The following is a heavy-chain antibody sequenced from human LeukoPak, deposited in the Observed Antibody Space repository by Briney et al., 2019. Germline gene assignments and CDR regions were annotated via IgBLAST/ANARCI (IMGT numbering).Heavy chain of an antibody. CDR2: IYSGGST. V-gene: IGHV3-66*01. CDR1: GFTVSSNY. Sequence: PGGSLRLCCAASGFTVSSNYMSWVRQAPGKGLEWVSVIYSGGSTYYADSVKGRFTISRDNSKNTLYLQMNSLRAEDTAVYYCARIGQQLDFDYWGQGTLVTVSS. CDR3: ARIGQQLDFDY. J-gene: IGHJ4*02. D-gene: IGHD6-13*01.